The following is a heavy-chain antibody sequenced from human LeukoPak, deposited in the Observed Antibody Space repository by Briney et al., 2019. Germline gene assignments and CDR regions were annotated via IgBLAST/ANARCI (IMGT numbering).Heavy chain of an antibody. D-gene: IGHD1-26*01. Sequence: GGSLRLSCAASGFTFSSYWMVWVRQAPGKGLEWVSAISGSGGSTYYADSVKGRFTISRDNSKNTLYLQMNSLRAEDTAVYYCAKAPGPYSGSYWGYFDYWGQGTLVTVSS. CDR1: GFTFSSYW. V-gene: IGHV3-23*01. J-gene: IGHJ4*02. CDR3: AKAPGPYSGSYWGYFDY. CDR2: ISGSGGST.